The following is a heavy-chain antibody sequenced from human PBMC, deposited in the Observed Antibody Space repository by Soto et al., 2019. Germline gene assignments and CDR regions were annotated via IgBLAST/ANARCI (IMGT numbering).Heavy chain of an antibody. D-gene: IGHD4-17*01. J-gene: IGHJ4*02. CDR1: GGSISSGGYY. V-gene: IGHV4-31*03. CDR3: ARSPEATVTAFDY. CDR2: IYYSGST. Sequence: QVQLQESGPGLVKPSQTLSLTCTVSGGSISSGGYYWSWIRQHPGKGLEWFGYIYYSGSTYYNPSLRSRVSXSXDXXKHQFSLKLSSVTAADTAVYYCARSPEATVTAFDYWGQGTLVTVSS.